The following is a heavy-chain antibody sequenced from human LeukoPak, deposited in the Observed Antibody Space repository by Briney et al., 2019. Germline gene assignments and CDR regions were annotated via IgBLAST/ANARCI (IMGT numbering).Heavy chain of an antibody. CDR1: GFTFDDYA. Sequence: GRSLRLSCAASGFTFDDYAMHWVRQGPGKGLEWVSGISLNSGNIGYADSVKGRFTISRDNAKNSLYLQMNSLRPEDTALYYCAKGYCSSTSCYFDYWGQGTLVTVSS. D-gene: IGHD2-2*01. V-gene: IGHV3-9*01. CDR3: AKGYCSSTSCYFDY. CDR2: ISLNSGNI. J-gene: IGHJ4*02.